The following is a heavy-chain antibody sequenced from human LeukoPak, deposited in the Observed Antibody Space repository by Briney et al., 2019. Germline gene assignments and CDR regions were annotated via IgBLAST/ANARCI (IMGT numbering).Heavy chain of an antibody. CDR3: ARDLKMGYSSGRYSWGTGSSNDY. V-gene: IGHV1-18*01. Sequence: ASVKVSCKASGYTFTSYGISWVRQAPGQGLEWMGWISAYNGNTNYAQKLQGRVTMTTDTSTNTAYMELRSLRSDDTAVYYCARDLKMGYSSGRYSWGTGSSNDYWGQGTLVTVSS. CDR1: GYTFTSYG. CDR2: ISAYNGNT. D-gene: IGHD6-19*01. J-gene: IGHJ4*02.